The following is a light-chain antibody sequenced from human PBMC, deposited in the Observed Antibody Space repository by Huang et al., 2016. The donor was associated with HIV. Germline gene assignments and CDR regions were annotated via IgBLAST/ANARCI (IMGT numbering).Light chain of an antibody. CDR3: QQSYRTLPYT. CDR2: CAD. Sequence: DIQMTQSPSSLSAFEGDTVTITCRASQAINNFLNWYQHKSGGAPKLLIYCADNLQTGVPSRFTGSGSVTDFTLTINNVQREDFATYYCQQSYRTLPYTFGQGTKLEIK. J-gene: IGKJ2*01. V-gene: IGKV1-39*01. CDR1: QAINNF.